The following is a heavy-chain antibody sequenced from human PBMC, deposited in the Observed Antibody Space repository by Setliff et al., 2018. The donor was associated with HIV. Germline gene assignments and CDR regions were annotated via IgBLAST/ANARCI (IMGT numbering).Heavy chain of an antibody. V-gene: IGHV4-4*02. D-gene: IGHD2-15*01. J-gene: IGHJ4*02. CDR3: ARGFPFCSGGNCRANYFDY. Sequence: SETLSLTCAVSGGLISSSNWWSWVRQPPGRGLEWIGEINHSGSTNYNPSLKSRVTISVDTSKNQFSLKLSSVTAADTAVFYCARGFPFCSGGNCRANYFDYWGQGTLVTVSS. CDR2: INHSGST. CDR1: GGLISSSNW.